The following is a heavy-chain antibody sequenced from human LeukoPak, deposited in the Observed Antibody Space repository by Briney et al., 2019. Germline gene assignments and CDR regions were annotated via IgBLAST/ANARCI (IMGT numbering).Heavy chain of an antibody. J-gene: IGHJ4*02. D-gene: IGHD3-3*01. V-gene: IGHV1-18*01. CDR3: ARDRNNGEVYFDY. CDR2: ISVYNGNT. CDR1: GYTFTSYG. Sequence: ASVKVSCKASGYTFTSYGISWVRQAPGQGLEWMGCISVYNGNTNYAQKLQGRVTMTTDTSTSSAYMELRSLRSDDTAVYYCARDRNNGEVYFDYWGQGTLVTVSS.